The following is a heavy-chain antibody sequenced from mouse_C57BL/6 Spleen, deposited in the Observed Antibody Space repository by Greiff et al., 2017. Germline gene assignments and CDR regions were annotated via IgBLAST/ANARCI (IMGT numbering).Heavy chain of an antibody. CDR3: ARQGDLYYFDD. J-gene: IGHJ2*01. V-gene: IGHV5-6*01. CDR2: ISTGGGYT. Sequence: EVLLVQSGGDLVKPGASLKLSCAASGFTFSSYCMSWVRQTPDKRLEWVATISTGGGYTYYPDSLKGRFTISRDKANNTLYLQMSSLKSEDTAMYYCARQGDLYYFDDWGQGTTLTVSS. D-gene: IGHD2-13*01. CDR1: GFTFSSYC.